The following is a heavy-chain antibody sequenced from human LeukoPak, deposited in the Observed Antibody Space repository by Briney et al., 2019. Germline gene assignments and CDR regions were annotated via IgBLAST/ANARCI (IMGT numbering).Heavy chain of an antibody. CDR2: IYYSGST. Sequence: SETLSLTCTVSGGSISSSSYYWGWIRQPPGRGLEWIGSIYYSGSTYYNPSLKSRVTISVDTSKNQFSLKLSSVTAADTAVYYCARHSRDDYGDYVGYWGQGTLVTVSS. CDR3: ARHSRDDYGDYVGY. D-gene: IGHD4-17*01. J-gene: IGHJ4*02. V-gene: IGHV4-39*01. CDR1: GGSISSSSYY.